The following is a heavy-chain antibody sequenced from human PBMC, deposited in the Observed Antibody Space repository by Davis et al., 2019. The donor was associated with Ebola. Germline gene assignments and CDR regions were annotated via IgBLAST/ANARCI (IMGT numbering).Heavy chain of an antibody. D-gene: IGHD4-11*01. CDR1: GFTFSSYS. CDR3: ATWGTTVTTSPCVY. Sequence: GESLKISCAASGFTFSSYSMNWVRQAPGKGLEWVSSISSSSSYIYYADSVKGRFTISRDNAKNSLYLQMNSLRAEDTAVYYCATWGTTVTTSPCVYWGQGTLVTVSS. J-gene: IGHJ4*02. V-gene: IGHV3-21*01. CDR2: ISSSSSYI.